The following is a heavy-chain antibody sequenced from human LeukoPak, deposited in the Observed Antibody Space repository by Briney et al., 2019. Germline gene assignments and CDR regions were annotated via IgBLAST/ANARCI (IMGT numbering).Heavy chain of an antibody. D-gene: IGHD3-16*02. Sequence: GGTLRLSCAASGFTPSNYAMSWVRQAPGQGLEWVSAISGSGGSTYYADSVKGRFTISRDNSKNTLYLQINSLRAEDTAVYYCAKEDYDYVCGSYRLLDYWGQGTLVTVSS. CDR2: ISGSGGST. CDR1: GFTPSNYA. CDR3: AKEDYDYVCGSYRLLDY. V-gene: IGHV3-23*01. J-gene: IGHJ4*02.